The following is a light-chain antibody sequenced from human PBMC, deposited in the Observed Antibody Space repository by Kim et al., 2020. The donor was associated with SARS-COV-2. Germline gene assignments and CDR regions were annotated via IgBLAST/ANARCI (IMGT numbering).Light chain of an antibody. CDR2: DAS. CDR3: QHLSSWPT. CDR1: QSVINY. J-gene: IGKJ1*01. Sequence: SLPPEETAPPSCTTRQSVINYLSLYQPNPGHPPRLLIYDASSTPTGIPARFSGSSSGTDFPLTISSLAPEDFAFYYCQHLSSWPTFGQGTKLEIK. V-gene: IGKV3-11*01.